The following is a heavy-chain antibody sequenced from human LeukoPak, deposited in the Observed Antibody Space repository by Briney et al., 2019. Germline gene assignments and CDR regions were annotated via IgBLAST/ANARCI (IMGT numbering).Heavy chain of an antibody. CDR2: FDPEDGER. V-gene: IGHV1-24*01. CDR3: ARGMGNEGLTS. Sequence: ASVKVSCKVSGYTLTELSMHWVRQAPGKGLEWMGGFDPEDGERFYAQKFQGRVTMSTDTLTNTADMELTRLRSDDTAVYYCARGMGNEGLTSWGPGTLVTVSS. J-gene: IGHJ3*01. CDR1: GYTLTELS. D-gene: IGHD7-27*01.